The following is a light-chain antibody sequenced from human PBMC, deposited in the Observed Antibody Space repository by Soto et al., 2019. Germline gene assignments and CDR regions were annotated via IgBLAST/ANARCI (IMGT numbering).Light chain of an antibody. CDR3: QQYNNWPPFT. V-gene: IGKV3D-15*01. CDR1: QSVSSN. J-gene: IGKJ1*01. CDR2: GAS. Sequence: EIVMTQSPATLSVSPGERATLSCRASQSVSSNLAWYQQKPGQAPRLLIYGASIRATGIPARFSGSGSGTEFTLTISSLQSEDFAVYYCQQYNNWPPFTFGQGPKVEIK.